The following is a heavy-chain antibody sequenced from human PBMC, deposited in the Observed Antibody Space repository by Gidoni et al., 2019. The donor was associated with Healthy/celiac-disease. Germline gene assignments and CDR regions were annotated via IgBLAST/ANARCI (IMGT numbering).Heavy chain of an antibody. J-gene: IGHJ4*02. CDR1: GYSFTSDW. CDR3: ARLSPYHAWFGELSAYYFDY. V-gene: IGHV5-10-1*01. Sequence: EVQLVQSGAEVKKPGESLRISCTGSGYSFTSDWISWVRQMPGKGLEWMGRIDPSDSYTNYSPSFQGHVTISADKSISTAYLQWSSLKASDTAMYYCARLSPYHAWFGELSAYYFDYWGQGTLVTVSS. D-gene: IGHD3-10*01. CDR2: IDPSDSYT.